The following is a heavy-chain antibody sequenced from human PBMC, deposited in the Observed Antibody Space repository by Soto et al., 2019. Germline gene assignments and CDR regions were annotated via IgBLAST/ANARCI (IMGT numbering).Heavy chain of an antibody. V-gene: IGHV4-34*01. J-gene: IGHJ4*02. CDR3: ARARDRVTIFGVVTRPNYFDY. CDR1: GGSFSGYY. CDR2: INHSGST. Sequence: PSETLSLTCAVYGGSFSGYYWSWIRQPPGKGLEWIGEINHSGSTNYNPSLKSRVTISVDTSKNQFSLKLSSVTAADTAVYYCARARDRVTIFGVVTRPNYFDYWGQGALVTVSS. D-gene: IGHD3-3*01.